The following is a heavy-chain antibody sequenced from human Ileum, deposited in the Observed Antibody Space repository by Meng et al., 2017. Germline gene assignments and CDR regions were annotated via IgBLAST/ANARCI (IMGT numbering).Heavy chain of an antibody. CDR2: INHSGST. D-gene: IGHD2-8*01. CDR1: GGAFDGYY. Sequence: QAQLQQWGAGLLKPSETLSRSGAGYGGAFDGYYWTWFRQSPGKGLGWLGEINHSGSTNFNPSLKSRVTMSVDTSKTQFSLNLTSVTAADTAMYYCVRGLLVPNAIRTEYFPLWGQGTLVTVSS. J-gene: IGHJ1*01. CDR3: VRGLLVPNAIRTEYFPL. V-gene: IGHV4-34*01.